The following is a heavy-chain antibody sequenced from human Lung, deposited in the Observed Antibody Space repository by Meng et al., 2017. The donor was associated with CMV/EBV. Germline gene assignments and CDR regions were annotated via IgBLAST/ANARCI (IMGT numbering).Heavy chain of an antibody. CDR1: GWSISGYY. V-gene: IGHV4-59*01. CDR3: AGPDETGNTPHDIFDI. D-gene: IGHD1-7*01. Sequence: SETXSLXCSVSGWSISGYYWSWVRQPPGKGLEYIGYVHYTGTTNYSPSLKGRVSISVDRARNQFSLKLTSVTAADTAVYFCAGPDETGNTPHDIFDIWGQGXKVTVSS. CDR2: VHYTGTT. J-gene: IGHJ3*02.